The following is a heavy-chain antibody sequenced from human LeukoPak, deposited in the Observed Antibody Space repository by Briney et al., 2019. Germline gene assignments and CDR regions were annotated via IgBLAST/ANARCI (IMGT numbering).Heavy chain of an antibody. D-gene: IGHD6-13*01. V-gene: IGHV1-2*02. Sequence: ASVKVSCKASGYTFTGYYMHWVRQAPGQGLEWMGWINPNSGGTNYAQKFQGRVTMTRDTSISTAYMELSRLRSDDTAVCYCARDLRRIAAAGWGVDYWGQGTLVTVSS. CDR3: ARDLRRIAAAGWGVDY. CDR1: GYTFTGYY. J-gene: IGHJ4*02. CDR2: INPNSGGT.